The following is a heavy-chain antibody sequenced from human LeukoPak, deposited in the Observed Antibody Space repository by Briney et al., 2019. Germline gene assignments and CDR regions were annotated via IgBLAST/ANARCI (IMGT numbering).Heavy chain of an antibody. V-gene: IGHV3-30*01. CDR1: GFTFSSYA. CDR3: ARGRYCSSTSCLGAFDI. CDR2: ISYDGSNK. Sequence: GGSLRLSCAASGFTFSSYAMHWVRQAPGKGLEWVAVISYDGSNKYYADSVKGRFTISRDNSKSTLYLQMNSLRAEDTAVYYCARGRYCSSTSCLGAFDIWGQGTMVTVSS. D-gene: IGHD2-2*01. J-gene: IGHJ3*02.